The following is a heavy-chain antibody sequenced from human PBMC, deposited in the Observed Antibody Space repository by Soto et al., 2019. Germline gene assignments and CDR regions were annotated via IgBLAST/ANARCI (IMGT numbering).Heavy chain of an antibody. V-gene: IGHV1-69*13. J-gene: IGHJ4*02. CDR3: AKLPGYRGSIDE. CDR2: IIPIFGTA. CDR1: GGTFSSYA. Sequence: SVKVSCKASGGTFSSYAISWVRQAPGQGLEWMGGIIPIFGTANYAQKFQGGVTITADESTSTAYMELSSLRSEDTAVYDCAKLPGYRGSIDEWGQGTLVPVSS. D-gene: IGHD2-21*01.